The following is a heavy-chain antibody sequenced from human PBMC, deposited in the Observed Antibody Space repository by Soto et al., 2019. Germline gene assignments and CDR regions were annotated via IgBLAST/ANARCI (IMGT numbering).Heavy chain of an antibody. D-gene: IGHD3-10*01. V-gene: IGHV2-5*02. Sequence: SGPTRVNPTQTLTLTCTFSGFSLTTTGVGVGWFRQPPGRALEWLALIYWDDDKRYSPSLKNRLTITKDTSKNQVVLTMSNMDPVDTATYYCAHREFDGIREVIRWFDPWGQGTLVTVSS. J-gene: IGHJ5*01. CDR1: GFSLTTTGVG. CDR3: AHREFDGIREVIRWFDP. CDR2: IYWDDDK.